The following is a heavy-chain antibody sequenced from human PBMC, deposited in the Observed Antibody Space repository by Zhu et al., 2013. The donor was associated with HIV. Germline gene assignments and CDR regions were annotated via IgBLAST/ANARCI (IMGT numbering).Heavy chain of an antibody. J-gene: IGHJ4*02. D-gene: IGHD4-17*01. CDR1: GYTFTSYA. CDR2: INAGNGKT. CDR3: ARTTPSIYGDFDY. Sequence: QVQLVQSGAEVKKPGASVKVSCKASGYTFTSYAMHWVRQAPGQRLEWMGWINAGNGKTKYSQKFQDRVTITRDTSASAAYMEVSSLRSEDTAVYYCARTTPSIYGDFDYWGQGTLVTVSS. V-gene: IGHV1-3*01.